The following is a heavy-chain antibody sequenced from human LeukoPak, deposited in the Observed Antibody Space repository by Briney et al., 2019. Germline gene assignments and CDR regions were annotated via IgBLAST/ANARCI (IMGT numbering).Heavy chain of an antibody. CDR1: GYSFTSYW. D-gene: IGHD2-21*02. CDR2: IYPGDSDT. J-gene: IGHJ5*02. V-gene: IGHV5-51*01. CDR3: ARQVGTAIPSYNWFDP. Sequence: GESLKISCKGSGYSFTSYWIGWVRQMPGKGLEWMGIIYPGDSDTRYSPSFQGQVTISADKSISTAYLQWSSLKASDTAMYYCARQVGTAIPSYNWFDPWGQGTLVTVSS.